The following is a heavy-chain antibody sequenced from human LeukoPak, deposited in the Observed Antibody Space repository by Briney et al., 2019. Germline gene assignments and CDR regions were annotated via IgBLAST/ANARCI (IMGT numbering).Heavy chain of an antibody. CDR3: AKASSSWISNDAFDI. J-gene: IGHJ3*02. D-gene: IGHD6-13*01. CDR1: GFTFDDYG. CDR2: INWNGGST. V-gene: IGHV3-20*04. Sequence: GGSLRLSCAASGFTFDDYGMSWVRQAPGKGLEWVSGINWNGGSTAYADSVKGRFTISRDNAKNSLYLQMNSLRAEDMALYYCAKASSSWISNDAFDIWGQGTMVTVSS.